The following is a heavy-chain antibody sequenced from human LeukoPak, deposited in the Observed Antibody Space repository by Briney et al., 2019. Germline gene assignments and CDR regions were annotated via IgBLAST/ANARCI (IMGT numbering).Heavy chain of an antibody. CDR3: ARGGDLWSGYINWFDP. D-gene: IGHD3-3*01. CDR1: GGSISSGDYY. J-gene: IGHJ5*02. CDR2: IYYSGST. V-gene: IGHV4-30-4*01. Sequence: SETLSLTCTVSGGSISSGDYYWSWIRQPPGKGLEWIGYIYYSGSTYYNPSLKSRVTISVDTSKNLFSLEPSSVTAADPAVYYCARGGDLWSGYINWFDPWGQGTLVTVSS.